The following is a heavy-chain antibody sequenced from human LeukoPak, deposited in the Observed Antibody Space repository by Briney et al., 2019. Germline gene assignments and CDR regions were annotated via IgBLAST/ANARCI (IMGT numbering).Heavy chain of an antibody. CDR2: IIPILGIA. Sequence: ASVKVSFKASGGTFSSYAISWVRQAPGQGLEWMGRIIPILGIANYAQKFQGRVTITADKSTSTAYMELSSLRSEDTAVYYCAREGCSGGSCYSTNWFDPWGQGTLVTVSS. CDR1: GGTFSSYA. V-gene: IGHV1-69*04. D-gene: IGHD2-15*01. CDR3: AREGCSGGSCYSTNWFDP. J-gene: IGHJ5*02.